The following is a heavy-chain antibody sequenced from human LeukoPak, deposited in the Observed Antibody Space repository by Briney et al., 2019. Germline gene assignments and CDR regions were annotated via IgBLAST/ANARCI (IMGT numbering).Heavy chain of an antibody. J-gene: IGHJ4*02. CDR3: ARGENNYIWGVHRCTPLFEY. CDR1: EYTFTGYY. Sequence: GASVKVSCRASEYTFTGYYIHWVRQAPGQGLEWMGRINPNNGDTNYAQKFQDRVTMTRDTSITTAYMELSSLTSDDTAVYYCARGENNYIWGVHRCTPLFEYWGQGTLVTVSS. V-gene: IGHV1-2*06. D-gene: IGHD3-16*01. CDR2: INPNNGDT.